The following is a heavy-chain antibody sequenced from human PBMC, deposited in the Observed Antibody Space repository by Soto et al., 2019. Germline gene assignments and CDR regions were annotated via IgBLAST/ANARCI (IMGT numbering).Heavy chain of an antibody. V-gene: IGHV3-43*01. CDR3: AKADNWKDYNWFDP. D-gene: IGHD1-20*01. Sequence: GGSLRLSCAASGFTFDDYTMHWVRQAPGKGLEWVSLISWDGGSTYYADSVKGRFTISRDNSKNSLYLQMNSLRTEDTALYYCAKADNWKDYNWFDPWGQGTLVTVSS. CDR1: GFTFDDYT. J-gene: IGHJ5*02. CDR2: ISWDGGST.